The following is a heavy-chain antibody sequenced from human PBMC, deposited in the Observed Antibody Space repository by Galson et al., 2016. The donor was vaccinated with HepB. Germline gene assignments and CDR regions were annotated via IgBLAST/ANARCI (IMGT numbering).Heavy chain of an antibody. CDR1: GFSFNRNT. J-gene: IGHJ3*02. CDR3: AREGRIKRIIDAFDM. V-gene: IGHV3-30*04. D-gene: IGHD2-15*01. Sequence: SLRLSCAASGFSFNRNTLHWVRQAPGKGLEWLAVVSDDGSQKYYADSVKGRFTISRDNSKNTLYLQMSGLRPEDTAVYYCAREGRIKRIIDAFDMWGQGTMVTVSS. CDR2: VSDDGSQK.